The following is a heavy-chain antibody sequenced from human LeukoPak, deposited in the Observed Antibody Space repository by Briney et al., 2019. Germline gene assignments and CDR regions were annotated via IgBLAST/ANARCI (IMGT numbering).Heavy chain of an antibody. D-gene: IGHD3-22*01. CDR3: AKGKYYYDSSYFDY. CDR1: GFTFSDYY. V-gene: IGHV3-30*18. CDR2: ISYDGSNK. Sequence: PGGSLRLSCAASGFTFSDYYMSWIRQAPGKGLEWVAVISYDGSNKYYADSVKGRFTISRDNSKNTLYLQMNSLRAEDTAVYYCAKGKYYYDSSYFDYWGQGTLVTVSS. J-gene: IGHJ4*02.